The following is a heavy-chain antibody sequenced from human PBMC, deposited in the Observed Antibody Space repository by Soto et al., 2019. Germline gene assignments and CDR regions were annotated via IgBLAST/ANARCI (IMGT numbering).Heavy chain of an antibody. CDR3: VKDNLHSRRYENWYFDL. D-gene: IGHD1-26*01. Sequence: PGGSLRLSCVGSGFTFSSYGMHWVRQAPGKGLEWVAVISFDGNYKYHADSVKGRFTISRDNSKNTLFLEMSSLRPEDTAVYYCVKDNLHSRRYENWYFDLWGRGTLVTVSS. J-gene: IGHJ2*01. CDR1: GFTFSSYG. V-gene: IGHV3-30*18. CDR2: ISFDGNYK.